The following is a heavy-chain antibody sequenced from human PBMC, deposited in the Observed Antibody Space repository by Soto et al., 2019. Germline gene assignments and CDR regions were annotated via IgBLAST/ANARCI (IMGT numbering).Heavy chain of an antibody. CDR3: ARDLRYSSGWDLTY. CDR2: INPSGESR. J-gene: IGHJ4*02. D-gene: IGHD6-19*01. V-gene: IGHV1-46*01. Sequence: ASVKVSCKTSGYIFISHYIHWVRQAPGQRLEWMGIINPSGESRSYAQKFRGRVTMTTDRSTSTVYMEMSSLTSDDTAVYYCARDLRYSSGWDLTYWGQGTLVTVSS. CDR1: GYIFISHY.